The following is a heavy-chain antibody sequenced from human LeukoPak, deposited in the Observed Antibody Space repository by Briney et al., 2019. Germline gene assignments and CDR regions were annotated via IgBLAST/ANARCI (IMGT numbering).Heavy chain of an antibody. Sequence: GGSLRLSCAASGFTFSSYWMSWVRQAPGKGLEWVANIKQDGSEKYYVDSVKGRFTISRDNAKNLLYLQMNSLRAEDTAVYYCASFRRFYYFDYWGQGTLVTVSS. CDR3: ASFRRFYYFDY. J-gene: IGHJ4*02. CDR2: IKQDGSEK. V-gene: IGHV3-7*01. CDR1: GFTFSSYW.